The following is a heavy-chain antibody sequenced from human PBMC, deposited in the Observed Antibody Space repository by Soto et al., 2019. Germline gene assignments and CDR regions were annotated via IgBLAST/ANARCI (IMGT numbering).Heavy chain of an antibody. CDR3: ARGIAARFSY. V-gene: IGHV4-34*01. CDR2: INHSGST. D-gene: IGHD6-6*01. J-gene: IGHJ4*02. Sequence: QVQLQQWGAGLLKPSETLSLTCAVYGGSFSGYYWSWIRQPPGKGLEWIGEINHSGSTNYNPSLKSRVTISVDTSKNQFSLKLSSVTAADTAVYYCARGIAARFSYWGQGTLVTVSS. CDR1: GGSFSGYY.